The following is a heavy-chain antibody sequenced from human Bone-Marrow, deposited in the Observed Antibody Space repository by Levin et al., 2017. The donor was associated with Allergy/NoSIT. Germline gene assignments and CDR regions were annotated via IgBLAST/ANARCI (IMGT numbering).Heavy chain of an antibody. D-gene: IGHD2-21*02. J-gene: IGHJ4*02. CDR1: EFTLSSYW. CDR2: INQDGSDT. Sequence: PGGSLRLSCAASEFTLSSYWVTWVRQAPGKGLEWVANINQDGSDTYYVDSVKGRFTISRDNAKNSMFLQMTNLRAEDTAVYYCARDRVTLKNWGQGTLVAVSS. V-gene: IGHV3-7*01. CDR3: ARDRVTLKN.